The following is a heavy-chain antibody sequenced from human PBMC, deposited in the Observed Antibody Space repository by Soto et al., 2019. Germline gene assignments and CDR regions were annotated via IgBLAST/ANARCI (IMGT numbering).Heavy chain of an antibody. J-gene: IGHJ6*02. Sequence: QVQLVQSGAEVKKPGSPVRVSGKASGGTFSSYAISRVRQAPGQGLEWRGGIIPILGPANYAQKSQGRVTITADESTSTAYMELSSLRSEDTAVYYCARGGIVVVPAAITSGMDVWGQGTTVTVSS. CDR2: IIPILGPA. CDR3: ARGGIVVVPAAITSGMDV. V-gene: IGHV1-69*01. CDR1: GGTFSSYA. D-gene: IGHD2-2*01.